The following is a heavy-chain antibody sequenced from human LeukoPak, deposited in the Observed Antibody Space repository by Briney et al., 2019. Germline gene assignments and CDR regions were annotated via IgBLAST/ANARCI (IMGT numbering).Heavy chain of an antibody. CDR3: ASQRGGDFDY. J-gene: IGHJ4*02. Sequence: SETLSLTCTVSGDFITAYYWSWIRQAPGKGLEWIGYIYYSGSTNYNPSLKSRVTISVDTSKNQFSLKLSSVTAADTAVYYCASQRGGDFDYWGQGTLVTVSS. CDR2: IYYSGST. V-gene: IGHV4-59*01. D-gene: IGHD3-16*01. CDR1: GDFITAYY.